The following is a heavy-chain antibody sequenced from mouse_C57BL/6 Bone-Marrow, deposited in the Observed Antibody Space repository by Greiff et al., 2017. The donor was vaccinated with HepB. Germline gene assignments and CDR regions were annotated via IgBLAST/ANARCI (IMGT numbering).Heavy chain of an antibody. CDR2: IHPNSGST. V-gene: IGHV1-64*01. Sequence: VQLQQPGAELVKPGASVKLSCKASGYTFTSYWMHWVKQRPGQGLEWIGMIHPNSGSTNYNEKFKSKATLTVDKSSSTAYMQLSSRTSEDSAVYYCARSRRAWFAYWGQGTLVTVSA. CDR1: GYTFTSYW. J-gene: IGHJ3*01. CDR3: ARSRRAWFAY.